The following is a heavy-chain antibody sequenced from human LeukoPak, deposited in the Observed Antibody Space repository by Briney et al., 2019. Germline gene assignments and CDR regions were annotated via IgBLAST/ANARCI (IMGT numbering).Heavy chain of an antibody. CDR1: GYTFTSYD. V-gene: IGHV1-8*01. CDR3: ARGGGSGSYYKRDWFDP. Sequence: GASVKVSCKASGYTFTSYDINWVRQATGQGLEWRGWMNPNSGNTGYAQKFQGRVTMTRNTSISTAYMELSSLRSEDTAVYYCARGGGSGSYYKRDWFDPWGQGTLVTVSS. CDR2: MNPNSGNT. J-gene: IGHJ5*02. D-gene: IGHD3-10*01.